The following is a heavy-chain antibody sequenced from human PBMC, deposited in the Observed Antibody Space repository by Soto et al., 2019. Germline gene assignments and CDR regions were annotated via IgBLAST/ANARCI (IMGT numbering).Heavy chain of an antibody. D-gene: IGHD4-17*01. CDR1: GGSISSGSYY. V-gene: IGHV4-30-4*08. CDR2: IYYSGIT. CDR3: DRVGYGVDALSY. Sequence: TLSLTCTVSGGSISSGSYYWSWIRHHPGKGLEWIGYIYYSGITYYNPSLKRRLDISLDVSRNQFSLRLTSVTASDTAVYFCDRVGYGVDALSYGGPGLLVTVSS. J-gene: IGHJ4*02.